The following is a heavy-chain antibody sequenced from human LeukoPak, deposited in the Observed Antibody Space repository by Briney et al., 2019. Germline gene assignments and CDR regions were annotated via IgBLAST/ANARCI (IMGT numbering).Heavy chain of an antibody. CDR1: GFTFSSYS. CDR2: ISGSGGST. D-gene: IGHD3-22*01. Sequence: GGSLRLSCAASGFTFSSYSMNWVRQAPGKGLEWVSAISGSGGSTYYADSVKGRFTISRDNSKNTLYLQMNSLRAEDTAVYYCAKVEYYYDSSGYPDYWGQGTLVTVSS. V-gene: IGHV3-23*01. J-gene: IGHJ4*02. CDR3: AKVEYYYDSSGYPDY.